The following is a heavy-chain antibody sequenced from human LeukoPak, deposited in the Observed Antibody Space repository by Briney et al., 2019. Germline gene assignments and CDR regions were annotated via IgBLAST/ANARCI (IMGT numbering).Heavy chain of an antibody. CDR2: INHSGST. CDR3: ARGYGACSYGSDY. Sequence: SETLSLTCAVYGGSFSGYYWSWIRQPPGKGLEWIGEINHSGSTNYNPSLKSRVTISVDTSKNQFSLKLSSVTAADTAVYYCARGYGACSYGSDYWGQGTLVTVSS. D-gene: IGHD5-18*01. J-gene: IGHJ4*02. V-gene: IGHV4-34*01. CDR1: GGSFSGYY.